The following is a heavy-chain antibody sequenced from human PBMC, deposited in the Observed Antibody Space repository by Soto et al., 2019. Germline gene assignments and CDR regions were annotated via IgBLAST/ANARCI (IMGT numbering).Heavy chain of an antibody. CDR1: GFTFSSYW. D-gene: IGHD3-10*01. CDR2: IKQDGSEK. J-gene: IGHJ4*02. Sequence: GSLRLSCAASGFTFSSYWMSWVRQAPGKGLEWVANIKQDGSEKYYVDSVKGRFTISRDNAKNSLYLQMNSLRAEDTAVYYCARLKFTGSYYRYDYWGQGTLVTVSS. CDR3: ARLKFTGSYYRYDY. V-gene: IGHV3-7*03.